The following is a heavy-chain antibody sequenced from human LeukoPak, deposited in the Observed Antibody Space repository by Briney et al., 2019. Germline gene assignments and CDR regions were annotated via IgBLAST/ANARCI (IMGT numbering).Heavy chain of an antibody. Sequence: GGSLRLSCAASGFTVSSSYMNWVRQAPGKGLEWVSVIYSGGSTYYADSVKGRFTISRDNSKNTLYLQMNSLRAEDTAVYYCARDSNFDWFDPWGRGTLVTVSS. CDR1: GFTVSSSY. CDR2: IYSGGST. CDR3: ARDSNFDWFDP. D-gene: IGHD1-7*01. V-gene: IGHV3-66*01. J-gene: IGHJ5*02.